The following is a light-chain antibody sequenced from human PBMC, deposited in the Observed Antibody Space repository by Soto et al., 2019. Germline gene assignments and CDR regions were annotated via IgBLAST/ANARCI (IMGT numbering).Light chain of an antibody. Sequence: EIVLTQSPATLSLSPGERATLSCRASQSVRNNLARYQQKPGQAPSLLIYGASTRATGIPARFSGSGSGTEFTLTIGSLQSEDFAVYFCHQYNNWPRTFGQGTRLEIK. V-gene: IGKV3-15*01. CDR1: QSVRNN. J-gene: IGKJ5*01. CDR3: HQYNNWPRT. CDR2: GAS.